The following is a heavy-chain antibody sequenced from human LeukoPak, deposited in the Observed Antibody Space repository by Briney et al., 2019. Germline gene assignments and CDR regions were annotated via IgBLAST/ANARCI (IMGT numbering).Heavy chain of an antibody. V-gene: IGHV1-2*02. D-gene: IGHD2-15*01. Sequence: ASVNVSCKASGYTFTGYYIHWVRLAPGQGLAWMGRINSNNGVSNYAQRFQGRVTMTRDTSISTAYMELSGLTSDDTAVYYCARRFCTGGSCYPDYWGQGTLVTVSS. CDR3: ARRFCTGGSCYPDY. CDR2: INSNNGVS. J-gene: IGHJ4*02. CDR1: GYTFTGYY.